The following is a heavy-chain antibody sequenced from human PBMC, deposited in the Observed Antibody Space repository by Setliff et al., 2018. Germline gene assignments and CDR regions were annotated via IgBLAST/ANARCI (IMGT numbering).Heavy chain of an antibody. CDR2: INPDNGNR. V-gene: IGHV1-3*01. D-gene: IGHD3-3*01. CDR1: GGTFSSYA. J-gene: IGHJ3*02. Sequence: ASVKVSCKASGGTFSSYAIHWVRQAPGQRPEWMGWINPDNGNRKYSQRFQGRVTITRDTSASTVFLELSTLRSEDTAVYYCTRDFLGATASFDIWGQGTMVTVSS. CDR3: TRDFLGATASFDI.